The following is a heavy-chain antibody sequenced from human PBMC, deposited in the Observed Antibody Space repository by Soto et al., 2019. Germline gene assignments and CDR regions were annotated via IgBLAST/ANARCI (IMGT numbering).Heavy chain of an antibody. Sequence: PGESLKISCKGSGYSFTSYWISWVRQMPGKGLEWMGRIDPSDSYTNYSPSFQGHVTISADKSISTAYLQWSSLKASDTAVYYCASSPRGYCSSTSCRELGNYYGMDVWGQGTTVTVSS. CDR3: ASSPRGYCSSTSCRELGNYYGMDV. J-gene: IGHJ6*02. V-gene: IGHV5-10-1*01. CDR1: GYSFTSYW. CDR2: IDPSDSYT. D-gene: IGHD2-2*01.